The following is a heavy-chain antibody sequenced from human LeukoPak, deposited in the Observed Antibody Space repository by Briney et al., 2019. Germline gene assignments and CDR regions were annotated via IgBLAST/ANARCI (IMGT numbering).Heavy chain of an antibody. D-gene: IGHD1-26*01. V-gene: IGHV3-23*01. J-gene: IGHJ4*02. CDR3: TKFSLRGTYSFDH. CDR1: GFTFSSYA. CDR2: ISGSGGST. Sequence: GGSLRLSCAASGFTFSSYAMSWVRQAPGKGLEWVSAISGSGGSTYYADSVKGRFTISSDNSKNTLYLQMNSLRAEDTAVYYCTKFSLRGTYSFDHWGQGTLVTVSS.